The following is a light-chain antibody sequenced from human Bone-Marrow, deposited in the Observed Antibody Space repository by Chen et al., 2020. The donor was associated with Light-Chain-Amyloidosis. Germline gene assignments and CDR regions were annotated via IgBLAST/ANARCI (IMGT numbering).Light chain of an antibody. V-gene: IGLV3-21*03. CDR1: NIGATS. J-gene: IGLJ3*02. CDR2: DDS. CDR3: QVWDRSSDRPV. Sequence: SYVLTHPSSVSVAPGKTATIACGGNNIGATSVHWYQQAPGQAPLLVVYDDSVRPSGIPERLSGSNSGNTATLTISRVEAGDEADYYCQVWDRSSDRPVFGGGTKLTVL.